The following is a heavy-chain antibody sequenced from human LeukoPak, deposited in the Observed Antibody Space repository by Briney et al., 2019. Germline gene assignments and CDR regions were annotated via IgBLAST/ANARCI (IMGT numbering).Heavy chain of an antibody. V-gene: IGHV1-2*02. D-gene: IGHD3-10*01. Sequence: ASVKVSCKASGYTFTSYGISWVRQAPGQGLEWMGWISPKTGGTHYAQKFQGRVTMTRDTSISTVFMELSRLRSDDTAVYYCARGLYGTRHVPWGQGTLVSVSS. J-gene: IGHJ5*02. CDR3: ARGLYGTRHVP. CDR2: ISPKTGGT. CDR1: GYTFTSYG.